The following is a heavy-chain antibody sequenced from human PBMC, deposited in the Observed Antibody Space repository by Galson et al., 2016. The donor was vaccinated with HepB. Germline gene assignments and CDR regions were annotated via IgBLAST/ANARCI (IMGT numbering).Heavy chain of an antibody. CDR2: IHPSGAYT. Sequence: SVKVSCKASDNTFSKDYIHWVRQAPGPGLQWLGTIHPSGAYTTYAQRFDGRVTMTRDTATNTVYMELRALTSKDTAVYYCARANYNLLTCYYSGLDHWGQGTLVTVSS. V-gene: IGHV1-46*01. CDR1: DNTFSKDY. J-gene: IGHJ4*02. D-gene: IGHD3-9*01. CDR3: ARANYNLLTCYYSGLDH.